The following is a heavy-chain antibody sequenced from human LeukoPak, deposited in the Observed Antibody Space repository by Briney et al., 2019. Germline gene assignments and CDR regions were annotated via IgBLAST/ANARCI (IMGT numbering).Heavy chain of an antibody. Sequence: SETLSLTCTVSGGSISSYYWSWIRQPPGKGLEWIGYIYYSGSTNYNPSLKSRVTISVDTSKNQFSPKLSSVTAADTAVYYCARLSYYYYGMDVWGQGTTVTVSS. CDR3: ARLSYYYYGMDV. CDR2: IYYSGST. CDR1: GGSISSYY. V-gene: IGHV4-59*01. J-gene: IGHJ6*02.